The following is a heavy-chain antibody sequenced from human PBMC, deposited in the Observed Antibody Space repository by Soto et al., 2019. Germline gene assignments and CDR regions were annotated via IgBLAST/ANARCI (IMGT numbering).Heavy chain of an antibody. CDR2: IKSKTDGGTT. J-gene: IGHJ4*02. D-gene: IGHD6-13*01. CDR1: SVSNAW. V-gene: IGHV3-15*07. CDR3: TTMGVAAEDCDY. Sequence: SVSNAWMNWVRQAPGTGLAWAGRIKSKTDGGTTDYAAPVKGRFTISRDASKNTLYLQMNSLKTEDTAVYYCTTMGVAAEDCDYWGQATLVTVSS.